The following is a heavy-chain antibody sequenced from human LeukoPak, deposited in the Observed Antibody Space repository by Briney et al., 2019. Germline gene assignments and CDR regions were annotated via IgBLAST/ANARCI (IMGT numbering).Heavy chain of an antibody. CDR1: GGSISSYY. D-gene: IGHD6-13*01. V-gene: IGHV4-4*07. CDR3: ARASYQVAAGLFDY. J-gene: IGHJ4*02. Sequence: PSETLSLTCTVSGGSISSYYWSWIRQPAGKGLEWIGRIYTSGTTNYNPSLKSRVTMSEDTSKNQFSLKLTSVTAADTAVYYCARASYQVAAGLFDYWGQGTLVTVSS. CDR2: IYTSGTT.